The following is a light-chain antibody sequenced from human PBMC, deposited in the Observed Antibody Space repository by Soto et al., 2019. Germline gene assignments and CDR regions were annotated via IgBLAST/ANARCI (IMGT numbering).Light chain of an antibody. CDR2: GAS. J-gene: IGKJ5*01. V-gene: IGKV3-20*01. CDR3: QQNGSSPT. CDR1: QSVSSF. Sequence: EMVMTQSPATLSVSPGERATLSCRASQSVSSFLAWYQRRPGQAPRLLIYGASTRAPGVPARFSGSGSGTDFTLTINRLEPEDFAVYYCQQNGSSPTFGEGTRLEIK.